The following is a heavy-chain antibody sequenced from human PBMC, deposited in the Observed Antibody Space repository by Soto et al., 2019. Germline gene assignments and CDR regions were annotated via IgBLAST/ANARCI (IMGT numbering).Heavy chain of an antibody. CDR2: MNPNSGNT. CDR1: GYTFTSYD. J-gene: IGHJ3*02. Sequence: QVQLVQSGAEVKKPGASVKVSCKASGYTFTSYDINWVRQATGQGLEWMGWMNPNSGNTGYAQKFQGRVNMSRNTSISTAYMELSSLRSEDTAVYYCARGARYYDSSGIDAFDIWGQGSMVTASS. D-gene: IGHD3-22*01. CDR3: ARGARYYDSSGIDAFDI. V-gene: IGHV1-8*01.